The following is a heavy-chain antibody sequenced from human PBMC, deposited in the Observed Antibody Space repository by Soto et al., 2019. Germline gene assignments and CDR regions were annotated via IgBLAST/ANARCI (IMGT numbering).Heavy chain of an antibody. J-gene: IGHJ4*02. CDR1: GGSISSGDYY. CDR2: IYYSGST. CDR3: AVSIGARYFDY. V-gene: IGHV4-30-4*01. D-gene: IGHD6-6*01. Sequence: QVQLQESGPGLVKPSQTLSLTCTVSGGSISSGDYYWSWIRQPPGKGLEWIGYIYYSGSTYYNPSLKRRVTISVDTSKTQFSPKLSSVTAADTAVYYCAVSIGARYFDYWGQGTLVTVSS.